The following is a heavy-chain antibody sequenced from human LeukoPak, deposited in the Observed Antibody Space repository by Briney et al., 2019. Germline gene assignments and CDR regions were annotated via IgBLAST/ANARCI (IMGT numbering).Heavy chain of an antibody. Sequence: PSETLSLTCTVSAYSISSGYYWGWIRQPPGKGLEWIGSIYHSGSTYYNPSLKSRATISVDTSNIQFSLKLSSLTAAHTAVTYCARAKLGEFDPWGQGTLVTVSS. CDR2: IYHSGST. D-gene: IGHD7-27*01. V-gene: IGHV4-38-2*02. CDR1: AYSISSGYY. J-gene: IGHJ5*02. CDR3: ARAKLGEFDP.